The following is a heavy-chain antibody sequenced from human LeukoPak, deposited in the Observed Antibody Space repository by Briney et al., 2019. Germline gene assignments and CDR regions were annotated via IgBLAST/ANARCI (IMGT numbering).Heavy chain of an antibody. V-gene: IGHV4-34*01. D-gene: IGHD3-22*01. CDR2: INHSGST. Sequence: PSETLSLTCAVYGGSFSGYYWSWIRQPPGKGLEWIGEINHSGSTSYNPSLKSRVTISVDTSKNQFSLKLSSVTAADTAVYYCARGPGDSSGYYYFDYWGQGTLVTVSS. CDR3: ARGPGDSSGYYYFDY. CDR1: GGSFSGYY. J-gene: IGHJ4*02.